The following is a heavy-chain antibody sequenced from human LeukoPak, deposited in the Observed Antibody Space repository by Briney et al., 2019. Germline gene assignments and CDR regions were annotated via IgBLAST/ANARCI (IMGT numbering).Heavy chain of an antibody. V-gene: IGHV4-38-2*02. CDR1: GYSISSGYY. CDR2: IYHSGST. D-gene: IGHD3-22*01. CDR3: ARDPHYYDSSGYKYYYGMDV. Sequence: SETLSLTCTVSGYSISSGYYWGWIRQPPGKGLEWIGSIYHSGSTYYNPSLKSRVTISVDTSKNQFSLKLSSVTAADTAVYYCARDPHYYDSSGYKYYYGMDVWGQGTTVTVSS. J-gene: IGHJ6*02.